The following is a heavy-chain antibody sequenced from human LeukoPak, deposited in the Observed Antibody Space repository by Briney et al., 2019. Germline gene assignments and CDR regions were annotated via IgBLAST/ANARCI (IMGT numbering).Heavy chain of an antibody. D-gene: IGHD5-18*01. CDR2: IDPSDSYT. J-gene: IGHJ4*02. CDR1: GYSFTTFW. V-gene: IGHV5-10-1*01. Sequence: GESLKISCKGSGYSFTTFWITWVRQMPGKGLEWMGRIDPSDSYTNYSPSFQGHVTLSADKSISTAYLQWSSLRASDTAMYYCAISKNTATPGDYWGQGTLVTVS. CDR3: AISKNTATPGDY.